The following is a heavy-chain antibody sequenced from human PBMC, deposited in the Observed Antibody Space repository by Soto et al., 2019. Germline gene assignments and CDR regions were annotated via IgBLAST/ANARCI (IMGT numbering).Heavy chain of an antibody. V-gene: IGHV1-18*01. Sequence: QVQLIQSGAEVKRPGASLKVSCRASGYAFNTYGVSWVRQAPGQGLEWVGWISTSNGHTNFAQNFQGRVTLTTDTSTSTAYMELRSLPSDDTAVYYCVRDLPSAAPFFYLWGQGTLVTVSS. J-gene: IGHJ5*02. D-gene: IGHD6-25*01. CDR3: VRDLPSAAPFFYL. CDR1: GYAFNTYG. CDR2: ISTSNGHT.